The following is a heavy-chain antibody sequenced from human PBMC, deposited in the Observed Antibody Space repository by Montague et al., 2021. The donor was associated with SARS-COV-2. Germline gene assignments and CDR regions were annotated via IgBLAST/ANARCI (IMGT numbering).Heavy chain of an antibody. J-gene: IGHJ5*02. V-gene: IGHV4-39*01. CDR3: ARPVSYYDILSSSTNWFDP. Sequence: SETLSLTYTVSGGSISSSSYYWGWIRQPPGKGLEWIGSIYYSGSTYYNPSLKSRVTISVDTSKNQFSLKLSSVTAADTAVYYCARPVSYYDILSSSTNWFDPGGQGTLGTGSS. CDR2: IYYSGST. CDR1: GGSISSSSYY. D-gene: IGHD3-9*01.